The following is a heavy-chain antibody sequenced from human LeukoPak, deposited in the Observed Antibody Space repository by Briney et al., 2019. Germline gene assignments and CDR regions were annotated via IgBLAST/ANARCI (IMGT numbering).Heavy chain of an antibody. V-gene: IGHV4-59*12. Sequence: SETLSLTCTVSGGSISSYYWSWIRQPPGKGLEWIGYIYYSGSTNYNPSLKSRVTISVDTSKNQFSLKLSSVTAADTAVYYCARDRRVRGVIGLDYWGQGTLVTVSS. D-gene: IGHD3-10*01. CDR2: IYYSGST. J-gene: IGHJ4*02. CDR1: GGSISSYY. CDR3: ARDRRVRGVIGLDY.